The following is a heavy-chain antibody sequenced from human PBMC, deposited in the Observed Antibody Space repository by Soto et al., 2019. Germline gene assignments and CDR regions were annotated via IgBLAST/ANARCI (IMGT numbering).Heavy chain of an antibody. CDR2: INHSGST. D-gene: IGHD3-3*01. Sequence: SETLSLTCAVYGGSFSGYYWIWIRQPPGKGLEWIGEINHSGSTNYNPSLKSRVTISVDTSKNQFSLKLSSVTAADTAVYYCVKGEKYNNFWSCYLDPWGQGTLVPVSS. J-gene: IGHJ5*02. V-gene: IGHV4-34*01. CDR3: VKGEKYNNFWSCYLDP. CDR1: GGSFSGYY.